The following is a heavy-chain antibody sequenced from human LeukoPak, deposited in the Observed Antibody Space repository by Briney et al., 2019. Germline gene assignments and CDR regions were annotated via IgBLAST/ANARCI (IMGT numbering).Heavy chain of an antibody. J-gene: IGHJ4*02. V-gene: IGHV3-7*01. CDR1: GFTFSSYW. Sequence: PGGSLRLSCAASGFTFSSYWMSWVRQAPGKGLEWVANIKQDGSEKCYVDSVKGRFTISRDNAKNSLYLQMNSLRAEDTAVYYCARDLGYSSSWYAPIRVRGGFDYWGQGTLVTVSS. CDR2: IKQDGSEK. D-gene: IGHD6-13*01. CDR3: ARDLGYSSSWYAPIRVRGGFDY.